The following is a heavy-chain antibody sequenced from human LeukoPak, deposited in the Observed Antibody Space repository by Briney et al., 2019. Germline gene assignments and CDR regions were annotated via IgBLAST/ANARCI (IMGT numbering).Heavy chain of an antibody. CDR3: ARDGGVRGALDY. V-gene: IGHV4-38-2*02. Sequence: PSETLSLTCSVSRYSISSGYYWGWIRQPPGKGLEWIGTIHHSGSTNYNPSLKSRVTISVDKSKNQFSLKLSSVTAADTAVYYCARDGGVRGALDYWGQGTLVTVSS. CDR2: IHHSGST. J-gene: IGHJ4*02. CDR1: RYSISSGYY. D-gene: IGHD3-10*01.